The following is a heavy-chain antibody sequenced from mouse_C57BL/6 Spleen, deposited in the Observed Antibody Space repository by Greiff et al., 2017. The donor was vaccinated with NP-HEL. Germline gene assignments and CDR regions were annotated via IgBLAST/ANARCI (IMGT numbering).Heavy chain of an antibody. V-gene: IGHV1-72*01. CDR3: AKDYYGSSYEYFDV. CDR2: IDPNSGGT. CDR1: GYTFTSYW. Sequence: QVQLQQPGAELVKPGASVKLSCKASGYTFTSYWMHWVKQRPGRGLEWIGRIDPNSGGTKYNEKFKSKATLTVDKPSSTAYMQLSSLTSENSAVYDCAKDYYGSSYEYFDVWGTGTTVTVSS. D-gene: IGHD1-1*01. J-gene: IGHJ1*03.